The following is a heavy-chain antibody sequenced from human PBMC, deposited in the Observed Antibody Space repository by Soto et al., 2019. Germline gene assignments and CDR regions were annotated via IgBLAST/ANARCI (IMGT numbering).Heavy chain of an antibody. J-gene: IGHJ4*02. CDR1: GGSISSGGYY. Sequence: QVQLQESGPGLVKPSQTLSLTCTVSGGSISSGGYYWSWIRQHPGKGLEWIGYIYYSGSTYYNPSLKSRVTISVDTSKNQISLKLSSVTAADTAVYYCARAVVKNVSMITFGGVIAATFRYWGQGTLVTVSS. CDR3: ARAVVKNVSMITFGGVIAATFRY. V-gene: IGHV4-31*03. CDR2: IYYSGST. D-gene: IGHD3-16*02.